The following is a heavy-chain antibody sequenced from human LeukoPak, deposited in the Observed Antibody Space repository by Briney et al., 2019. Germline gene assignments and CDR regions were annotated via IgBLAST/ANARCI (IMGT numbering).Heavy chain of an antibody. CDR2: IHFSGDT. D-gene: IGHD6-13*01. CDR1: DGSISSYY. J-gene: IGHJ5*02. V-gene: IGHV4-4*07. CDR3: ARDRGPIIAAAGIEWFDP. Sequence: SETLSLTCTLFDGSISSYYWSWVRQPAGKGLEWIGHIHFSGDTNYNPSLKSRVTMSVDTSKNQFSLKLSSVTAADTAVYYCARDRGPIIAAAGIEWFDPWGQGTLVTVSS.